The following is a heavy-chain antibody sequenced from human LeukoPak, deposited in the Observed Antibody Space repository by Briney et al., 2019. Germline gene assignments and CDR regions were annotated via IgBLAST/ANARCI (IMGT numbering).Heavy chain of an antibody. D-gene: IGHD2/OR15-2a*01. CDR1: GFTFSDYY. J-gene: IGHJ4*02. V-gene: IGHV3-11*04. CDR2: ISSSGSTI. CDR3: AIDGSWDFSYLSGVDY. Sequence: GGSLRLSCAASGFTFSDYYMSWIRQAPGKGLEWVSYISSSGSTIYYADSVKGRFTISRDNAKNSLYLQMNSLRAEDTAVYYCAIDGSWDFSYLSGVDYWGKGTLVTVSS.